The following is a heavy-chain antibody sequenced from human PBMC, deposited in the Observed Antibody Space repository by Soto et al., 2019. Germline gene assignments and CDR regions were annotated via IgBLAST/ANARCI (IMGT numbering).Heavy chain of an antibody. J-gene: IGHJ6*02. CDR1: GFTFSSYG. Sequence: GGSLRLSCAASGFTFSSYGMHWVRQAPGKGLEWVAVISYDGSNKYYADSVKGRFTISRDNSKNTLYLQMNSLRAEDTAVYYCAKVRVRGVIYYYYGMDVWGQGTTVTVSS. CDR3: AKVRVRGVIYYYYGMDV. CDR2: ISYDGSNK. V-gene: IGHV3-30*18. D-gene: IGHD3-10*01.